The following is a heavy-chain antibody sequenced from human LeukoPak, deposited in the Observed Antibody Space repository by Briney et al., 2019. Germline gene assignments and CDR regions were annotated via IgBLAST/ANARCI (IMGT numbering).Heavy chain of an antibody. Sequence: ASVKVSCKASGYTFTGYYMHWVRQAPGQGLEWMGWINPNSGGTNYAQKFQGRVTMTRDTSISTAYMELSRLRSDDTAVYYCASIIMIVEQGAFDIWGRGTMVTVSS. J-gene: IGHJ3*02. CDR3: ASIIMIVEQGAFDI. D-gene: IGHD3-22*01. CDR1: GYTFTGYY. CDR2: INPNSGGT. V-gene: IGHV1-2*02.